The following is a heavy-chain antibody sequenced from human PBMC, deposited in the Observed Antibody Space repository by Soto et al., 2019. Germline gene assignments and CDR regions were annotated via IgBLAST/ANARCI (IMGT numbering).Heavy chain of an antibody. CDR1: GGSISSLGYH. CDR2: IFHSGNM. Sequence: SETLSLTCAVSGGSISSLGYHWSWIRQDPGKGLEWIGHIFHSGNMDYNPSLQSRVTMSVDTSKNQFSLKLSSVTAADTAVYYCAREERFSHWLDPWGQGTLVTVS. V-gene: IGHV4-31*11. CDR3: AREERFSHWLDP. J-gene: IGHJ5*02.